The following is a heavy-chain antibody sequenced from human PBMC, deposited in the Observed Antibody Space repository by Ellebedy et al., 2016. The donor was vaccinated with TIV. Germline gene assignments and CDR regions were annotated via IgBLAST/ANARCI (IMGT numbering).Heavy chain of an antibody. J-gene: IGHJ4*02. Sequence: GESLKISCAASGFTFSTYWMHWVRQAPGKGLVWVSRIYSDGSRTTYADSVKGRFTISRDNAENTLYLQMNSLRAEDTAVYYCAKDRRPLYGAGEFDYWGQGTLVTVSS. CDR2: IYSDGSRT. CDR1: GFTFSTYW. D-gene: IGHD4-17*01. V-gene: IGHV3-74*01. CDR3: AKDRRPLYGAGEFDY.